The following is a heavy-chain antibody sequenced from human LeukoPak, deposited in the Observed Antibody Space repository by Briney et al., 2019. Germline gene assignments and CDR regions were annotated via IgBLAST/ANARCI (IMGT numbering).Heavy chain of an antibody. CDR3: ARGTAAAKIDY. V-gene: IGHV3-66*01. Sequence: GGSLRLSCAASEFSIGSNYMTWARQAPGKGLEWVSLIYSGGSTYYADSVKGRFTISRDNSKNTLYLQMNSLRAEDTAVYYCARGTAAAKIDYWGQGTLVTVSS. D-gene: IGHD6-13*01. J-gene: IGHJ4*02. CDR1: EFSIGSNY. CDR2: IYSGGST.